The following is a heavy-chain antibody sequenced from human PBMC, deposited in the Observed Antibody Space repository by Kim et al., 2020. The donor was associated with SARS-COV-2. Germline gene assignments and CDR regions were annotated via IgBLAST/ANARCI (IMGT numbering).Heavy chain of an antibody. Sequence: SPTLSLTCAISGDRVSSNSAAWNWIRQSPSRGLEWLGRTYYRSKWYNDYAVSVKSRITINPDTSKNQFSLQLNSVTPEDTAVYYCARDKLGGYDSSGYYWAYGFDYWGQGTLVTVSS. J-gene: IGHJ4*02. V-gene: IGHV6-1*01. CDR2: TYYRSKWYN. D-gene: IGHD3-22*01. CDR1: GDRVSSNSAA. CDR3: ARDKLGGYDSSGYYWAYGFDY.